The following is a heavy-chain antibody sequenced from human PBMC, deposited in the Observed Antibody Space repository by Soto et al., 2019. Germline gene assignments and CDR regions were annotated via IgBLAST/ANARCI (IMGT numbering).Heavy chain of an antibody. V-gene: IGHV1-3*01. Sequence: QVQLVQSGAEVKKPGASVKVSCKASGYTFTSYAMHWVRQAPGQRLEWMGWINAGNGNTKYSQKYQGRVTITRDTSASTAYMELSSLRSEDTAVYYCARVSGWYYFDYWGQGTLVTVSS. J-gene: IGHJ4*02. CDR3: ARVSGWYYFDY. CDR1: GYTFTSYA. D-gene: IGHD6-19*01. CDR2: INAGNGNT.